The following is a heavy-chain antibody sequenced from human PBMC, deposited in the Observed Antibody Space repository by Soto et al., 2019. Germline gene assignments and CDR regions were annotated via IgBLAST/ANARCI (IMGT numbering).Heavy chain of an antibody. CDR3: AKRGDSTSWYWLDP. V-gene: IGHV3-23*01. CDR1: GLSLSSSA. Sequence: EVQLLESGGGLVQPGGSLRLSCAASGLSLSSSAMSWVRQAPGKGLEWVSAISATGTSTYYADPVKGRFIISRDEIKNTLYLQMSSLRAEDTALYYCAKRGDSTSWYWLDPWGQGTLVTVSS. D-gene: IGHD6-13*01. CDR2: ISATGTST. J-gene: IGHJ5*02.